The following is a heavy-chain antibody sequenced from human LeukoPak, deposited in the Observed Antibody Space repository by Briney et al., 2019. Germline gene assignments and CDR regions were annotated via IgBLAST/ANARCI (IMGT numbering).Heavy chain of an antibody. Sequence: VASVKVSCKASGYTFTGYYMHCVRQAPGQGLEWMGRINPNSGGTNYAQKFQGRVTMTRDTSISTAYMELSRLRSDDTAVYYCARDLFLRRQYYYDSSGAFDIWGQGTMVTVSS. J-gene: IGHJ3*02. CDR2: INPNSGGT. V-gene: IGHV1-2*06. D-gene: IGHD3-22*01. CDR1: GYTFTGYY. CDR3: ARDLFLRRQYYYDSSGAFDI.